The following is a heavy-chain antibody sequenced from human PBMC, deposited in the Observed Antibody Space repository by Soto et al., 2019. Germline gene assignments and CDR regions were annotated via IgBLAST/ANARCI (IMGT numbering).Heavy chain of an antibody. V-gene: IGHV3-66*01. CDR1: GFTVSNLY. CDR3: ARDTFGGAYDFCH. D-gene: IGHD3-3*01. Sequence: EVQLVESGGALVQPGGSLRLSCAASGFTVSNLYMTWIRQAPGMGLEWVSVISSSGTAYYADSVKGRFTISIDSSKNTLLLQMNSLRAEDTAVYHGARDTFGGAYDFCHGGQGTLVTVSS. CDR2: ISSSGTA. J-gene: IGHJ4*02.